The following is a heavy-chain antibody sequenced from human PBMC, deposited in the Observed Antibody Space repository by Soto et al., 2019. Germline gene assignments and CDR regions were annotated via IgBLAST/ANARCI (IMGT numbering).Heavy chain of an antibody. CDR3: ARAGYYDSSGYSHGFDIWGQGTMVTVSSGMDV. Sequence: SETLSLTCTVSGGSISSYYWSWIRQPPGKGLEWIGFISYSGTTNYNRSLKRRVTISVDASKNQLSLKLSSVTAADTAVYYCARAGYYDSSGYSHGFDIWGQGTMVTVSSGMDVWGQGTTVTVSS. J-gene: IGHJ6*02. CDR1: GGSISSYY. D-gene: IGHD3-22*01. CDR2: ISYSGTT. V-gene: IGHV4-59*01.